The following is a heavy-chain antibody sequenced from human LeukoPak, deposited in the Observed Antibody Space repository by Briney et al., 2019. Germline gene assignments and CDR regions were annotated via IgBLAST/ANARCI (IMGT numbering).Heavy chain of an antibody. CDR1: GLIFSSYW. J-gene: IGHJ4*02. CDR3: VTSGALTGTVY. Sequence: PGGSLRLSCAGSGLIFSSYWMNWVRQAPGKGLVWVSRVSPDGSSTDYADSVKGRFTISRDNAQNTVSLQMNSLRAEDTAVYYCVTSGALTGTVYWGQGTLVTVSS. CDR2: VSPDGSST. D-gene: IGHD1/OR15-1a*01. V-gene: IGHV3-74*01.